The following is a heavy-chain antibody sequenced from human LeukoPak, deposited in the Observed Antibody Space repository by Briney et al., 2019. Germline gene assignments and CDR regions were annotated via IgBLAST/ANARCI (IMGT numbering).Heavy chain of an antibody. CDR2: IYYSGST. CDR3: ARADPYPRRILDY. J-gene: IGHJ4*02. Sequence: SETLSLTCTVSGGSISSGGYYWSWIRQHPGKGLERIGYIYYSGSTYHNPSPKSRVTISVDTSKNQFSLKLSSVTAADTAVYYCARADPYPRRILDYWGQGTLVTVSS. CDR1: GGSISSGGYY. V-gene: IGHV4-31*03. D-gene: IGHD2-15*01.